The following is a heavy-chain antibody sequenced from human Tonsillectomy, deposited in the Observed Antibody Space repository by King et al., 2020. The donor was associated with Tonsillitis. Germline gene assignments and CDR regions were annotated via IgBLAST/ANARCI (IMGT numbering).Heavy chain of an antibody. CDR3: AKESRIAVSGAQDS. Sequence: VQLVESGGGLVQPGESLRLSCAASGFTFSSYAMTWVRQAPGKGLEEVSAFSGSGDGTFYEDSVKGRVTISRDNSKNTLHLQMNRLRADDTAVYYCAKESRIAVSGAQDSWGQGTLVTVSS. V-gene: IGHV3-23*04. CDR1: GFTFSSYA. D-gene: IGHD6-19*01. J-gene: IGHJ4*02. CDR2: FSGSGDGT.